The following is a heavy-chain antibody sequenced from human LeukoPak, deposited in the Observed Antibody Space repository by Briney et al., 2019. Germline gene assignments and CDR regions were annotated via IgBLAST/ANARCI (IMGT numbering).Heavy chain of an antibody. V-gene: IGHV7-4-1*02. CDR1: GYTFTSYA. Sequence: ASVEVSCKASGYTFTSYAMNWVRQAPGQGLEWMGWINTNTGNPTYAQGFTGRFVFSLDTSVSRAYLQISSLKAEDTAVYYCARDPAVLWFGELLPNWFDPWGQGTLVTVSS. CDR3: ARDPAVLWFGELLPNWFDP. D-gene: IGHD3-10*01. J-gene: IGHJ5*02. CDR2: INTNTGNP.